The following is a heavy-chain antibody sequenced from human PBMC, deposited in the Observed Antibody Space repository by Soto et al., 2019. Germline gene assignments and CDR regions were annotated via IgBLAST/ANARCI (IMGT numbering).Heavy chain of an antibody. J-gene: IGHJ4*02. Sequence: EVQLVESGGGLVQPGGSLRLSCGASGFTFSDHYMDWVRQAPGKGLEWVGRARNNPRSYTAEYAASVKGRFTISRDDSENSLYLQMNNLKTEDTAMYYCARVDTGYYFDHWGQGTLVTVSS. CDR2: ARNNPRSYTA. D-gene: IGHD6-13*01. CDR1: GFTFSDHY. V-gene: IGHV3-72*01. CDR3: ARVDTGYYFDH.